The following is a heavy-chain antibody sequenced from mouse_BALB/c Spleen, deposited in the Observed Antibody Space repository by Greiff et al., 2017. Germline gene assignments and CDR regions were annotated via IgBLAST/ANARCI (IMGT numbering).Heavy chain of an antibody. D-gene: IGHD2-4*01. CDR1: GYTFTSYW. CDR3: TRITTAWFAY. CDR2: IYPSDSYT. V-gene: IGHV1-69*02. Sequence: QVQLQQPGAELVRPGASVKLSCKASGYTFTSYWINWVKQRPGQGLEWIGNIYPSDSYTNYNQKFKDKATLTVDKSSSTAYMQLSSPTSEDSAVYYCTRITTAWFAYWGQGTLVTVSA. J-gene: IGHJ3*01.